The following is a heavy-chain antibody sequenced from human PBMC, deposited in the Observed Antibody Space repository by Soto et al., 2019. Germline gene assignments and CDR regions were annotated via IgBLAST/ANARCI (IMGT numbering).Heavy chain of an antibody. CDR3: TTEPDYDILTGFQY. CDR1: GGTFSSDA. Sequence: SVKVSCKASGGTFSSDAFSWVRQAPGQGLEWMGGIIPIFRTTNYAPKFQGRVTITADESTSTAYMELSSLRSEDTAVYYCTTEPDYDILTGFQYWGQGTMVTVSS. V-gene: IGHV1-69*13. D-gene: IGHD3-9*01. CDR2: IIPIFRTT. J-gene: IGHJ3*01.